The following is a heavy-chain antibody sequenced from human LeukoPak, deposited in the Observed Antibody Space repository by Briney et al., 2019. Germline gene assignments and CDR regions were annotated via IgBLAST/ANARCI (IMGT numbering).Heavy chain of an antibody. J-gene: IGHJ4*02. Sequence: GGSLRLSCAASEFTFSKYWMSWVRQAPGKGLEWVGNIKQEGSEKIYVDSVRGRFHISRHKTKNSLYLQMDSVRVEDTAVYYCAGGSGWTTTYWGQGTLVTVSS. CDR2: IKQEGSEK. CDR1: EFTFSKYW. CDR3: AGGSGWTTTY. D-gene: IGHD3-22*01. V-gene: IGHV3-7*04.